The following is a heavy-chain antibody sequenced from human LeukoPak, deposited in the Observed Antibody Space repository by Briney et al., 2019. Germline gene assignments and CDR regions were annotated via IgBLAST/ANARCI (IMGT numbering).Heavy chain of an antibody. Sequence: PSETLSLTCAVYGGSFSGYYWSWIRQPPGKGLEWIGEINHSGSTNYNPSLKSRVTISVDTSKNQFSLKLSSVTAADTAVYYCARGPNYDILTGYYNSWFDPWGQGTLVTVSS. D-gene: IGHD3-9*01. CDR1: GGSFSGYY. CDR3: ARGPNYDILTGYYNSWFDP. V-gene: IGHV4-34*01. CDR2: INHSGST. J-gene: IGHJ5*02.